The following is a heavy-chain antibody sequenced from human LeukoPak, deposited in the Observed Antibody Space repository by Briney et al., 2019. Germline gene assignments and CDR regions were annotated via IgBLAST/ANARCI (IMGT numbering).Heavy chain of an antibody. CDR2: IGSSVSTR. CDR3: AREGSDFWSGYSNGYFDY. J-gene: IGHJ4*02. V-gene: IGHV3-48*01. CDR1: GFTFSSYS. Sequence: GGSLRLSCAVSGFTFSSYSMNWVRRAPGKGVEWVSYIGSSVSTRYYADSVKGRFTISRDNGKHSLYLQMNSLRAEDTAVYYCAREGSDFWSGYSNGYFDYWGQGTLVTVSS. D-gene: IGHD3-3*01.